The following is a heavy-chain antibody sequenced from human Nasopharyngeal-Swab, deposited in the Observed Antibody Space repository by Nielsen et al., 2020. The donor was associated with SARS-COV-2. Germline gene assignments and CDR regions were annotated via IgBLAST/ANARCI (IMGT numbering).Heavy chain of an antibody. CDR2: INPYSGGT. CDR1: GYTFTGYY. Sequence: ASVKVSCKASGYTFTGYYIHWVRQAPGQGLEWMGRINPYSGGTKYAQKFQGRVTMTRDTSISTAYMELSRLRSDDTAVYYCARDYCGGDCFPDSWGRGTLVTVSS. CDR3: ARDYCGGDCFPDS. V-gene: IGHV1-2*06. J-gene: IGHJ4*02. D-gene: IGHD2-21*02.